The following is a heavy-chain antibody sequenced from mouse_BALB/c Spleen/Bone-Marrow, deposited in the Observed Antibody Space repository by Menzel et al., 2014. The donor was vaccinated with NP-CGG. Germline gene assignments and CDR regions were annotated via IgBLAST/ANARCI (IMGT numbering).Heavy chain of an antibody. Sequence: DVKLVESGGGLVQPGGSLKLSCAASGFDFSRYWMSWVRQPPGKGLEWIGEINPDSSTINYTPSLKDKFIISRDNAKNTLYLQMRKVRSEDTALYYCARQGYYGYSDYWGQGTTLTVSS. J-gene: IGHJ2*01. D-gene: IGHD1-2*01. CDR1: GFDFSRYW. V-gene: IGHV4-1*02. CDR3: ARQGYYGYSDY. CDR2: INPDSSTI.